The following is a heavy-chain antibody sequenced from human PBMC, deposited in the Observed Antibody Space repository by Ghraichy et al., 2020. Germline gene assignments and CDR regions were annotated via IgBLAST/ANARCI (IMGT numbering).Heavy chain of an antibody. J-gene: IGHJ4*01. CDR3: GAGDWNYQDY. V-gene: IGHV4-39*01. CDR1: GGSISSSTYY. CDR2: FYSGGNT. D-gene: IGHD1-1*01. Sequence: SETLSLTCTVSGGSISSSTYYWGWIRQPPGKGLEWIGNFYSGGNTYYNPSLKSRVTISVDTSKNQFSLKLNSVTAADTAVYYCGAGDWNYQDYWGHGTLVTVSS.